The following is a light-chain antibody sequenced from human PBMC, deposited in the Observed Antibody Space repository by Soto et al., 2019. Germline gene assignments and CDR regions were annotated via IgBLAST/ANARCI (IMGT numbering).Light chain of an antibody. CDR3: QQYGSSPPWT. Sequence: EIVLTQSPGTLSLSPGERATLSCRASQSVSFSYLAWYQQKPGQAPRLLIYGASTRATGIPDRFSGSWSGTYVTPSISRPEPEDFSVYYCQQYGSSPPWTFGQGTKVEIK. CDR2: GAS. J-gene: IGKJ1*01. CDR1: QSVSFSY. V-gene: IGKV3-20*01.